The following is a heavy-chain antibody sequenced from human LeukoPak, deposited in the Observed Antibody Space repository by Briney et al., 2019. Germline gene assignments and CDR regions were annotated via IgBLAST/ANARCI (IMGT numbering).Heavy chain of an antibody. V-gene: IGHV4-31*03. CDR1: GGSISSGGYY. D-gene: IGHD3-3*01. Sequence: PSETLSLTCTVSGGSISSGGYYWSWIRQHPGKGLEWIGYIYYSGSTYYNPSLKSRVTISVDTSKNQFSLKLSSVTAADTAVYYCARGGDDLEWLLPYFDYWGQGTLVTVSS. CDR3: ARGGDDLEWLLPYFDY. J-gene: IGHJ4*02. CDR2: IYYSGST.